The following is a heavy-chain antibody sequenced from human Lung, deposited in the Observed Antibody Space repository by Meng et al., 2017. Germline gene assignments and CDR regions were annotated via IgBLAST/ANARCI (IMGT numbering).Heavy chain of an antibody. CDR1: GYTFTAYY. J-gene: IGHJ4*02. D-gene: IGHD4-23*01. Sequence: ASVKVSCKPSGYTFTAYYIYWVRQAPGQGLEWMGPINPNNGDTLYAQKFQGRVSMTSDTSISTVYVELSGLRSDDTAVYYCARDENISLGKLFGDYWGQGTLVTVSS. V-gene: IGHV1-2*06. CDR3: ARDENISLGKLFGDY. CDR2: INPNNGDT.